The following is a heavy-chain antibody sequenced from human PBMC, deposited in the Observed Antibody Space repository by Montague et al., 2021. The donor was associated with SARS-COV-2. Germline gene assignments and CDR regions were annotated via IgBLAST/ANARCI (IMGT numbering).Heavy chain of an antibody. CDR1: GFTFSSYG. V-gene: IGHV3-33*01. J-gene: IGHJ3*02. Sequence: SLRLSCAASGFTFSSYGMHWVRQAPGKGLEWVAVIWYDGSNKYYADSVKGRFTISRDNSKNTLYLQMNSLRAEDTAMYYCARDLPPDDGSGNYDAFDIWGQGTMVTGSS. CDR2: IWYDGSNK. CDR3: ARDLPPDDGSGNYDAFDI. D-gene: IGHD3-10*01.